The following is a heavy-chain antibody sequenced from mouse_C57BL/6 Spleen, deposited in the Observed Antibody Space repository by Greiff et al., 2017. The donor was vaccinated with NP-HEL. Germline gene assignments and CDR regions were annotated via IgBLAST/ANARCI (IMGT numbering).Heavy chain of an antibody. CDR3: AREDYGSSYGFAY. CDR1: GYSITSGYY. J-gene: IGHJ3*01. V-gene: IGHV3-6*01. Sequence: EVHLVESGPGLVKPSQSLSLTCSVTGYSITSGYYWNWIRQFPGNKLELMGYISYDGSNNYNPTLKNRISITRDTSKNPFFLKLNSVTTEDTATYYCAREDYGSSYGFAYWGQGTLVTVSA. CDR2: ISYDGSN. D-gene: IGHD1-1*01.